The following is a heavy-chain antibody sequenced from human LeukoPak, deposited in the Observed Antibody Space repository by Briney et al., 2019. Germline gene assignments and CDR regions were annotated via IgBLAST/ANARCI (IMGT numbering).Heavy chain of an antibody. CDR3: ARDDEYYYYMDV. V-gene: IGHV3-21*01. J-gene: IGHJ6*03. CDR1: GFTFSSYS. CDR2: ISSSSSYI. Sequence: EGSLRLSCAASGFTFSSYSMNWVRQAPGKGLEWVSSISSSSSYIYYADSVKGRFPIYRDNAKNSLYLQMNSLRAEDTAVYYCARDDEYYYYMDVWGKGTTVTVSS.